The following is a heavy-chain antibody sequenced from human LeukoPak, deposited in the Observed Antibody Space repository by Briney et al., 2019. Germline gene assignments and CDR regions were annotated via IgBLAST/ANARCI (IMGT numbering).Heavy chain of an antibody. CDR2: ISYDGNNK. CDR3: AKDMYYRGSGSYFNVDY. J-gene: IGHJ4*02. V-gene: IGHV3-30*18. CDR1: GLTFSNSA. Sequence: GRSLRPSCAASGLTFSNSAMNWVRQAPGKGLEWVAVISYDGNNKYYSDSVKGRFTISRDNSKNTLYLQMNSLRAEDTAVYYCAKDMYYRGSGSYFNVDYWGQGTLVTVSS. D-gene: IGHD3-10*01.